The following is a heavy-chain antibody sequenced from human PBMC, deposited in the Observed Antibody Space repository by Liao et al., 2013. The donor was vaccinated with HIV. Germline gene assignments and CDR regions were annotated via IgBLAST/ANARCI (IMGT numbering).Heavy chain of an antibody. V-gene: IGHV4-34*01. D-gene: IGHD3-3*01. CDR2: INHSGST. CDR3: ARAQWAYYDFWSGRTDAFDI. CDR1: VGSFSGYY. Sequence: QVQLQQWGAGLLKPSETLSLTCGVYVGSFSGYYWSWIRQPPGKGLEWIGEINHSGSTNYNPSLKSRVTISVDTSKNQFSLKLSSVTAADTAVYYCARAQWAYYDFWSGRTDAFDIWGQG. J-gene: IGHJ3*02.